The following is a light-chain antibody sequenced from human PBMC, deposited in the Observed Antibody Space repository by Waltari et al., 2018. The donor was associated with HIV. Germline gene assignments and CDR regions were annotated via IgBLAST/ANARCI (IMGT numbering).Light chain of an antibody. Sequence: QSARTQSASVPGSPGQSLTISCTGTSSDVGSSNLVSWYPHHPGKAPKLMIYEVNKRPSGVSNRFSGSKSGNTASLTISGLQAEDEADYYCCSYAGSSTSVVFGGGTKLTVL. J-gene: IGLJ2*01. V-gene: IGLV2-23*02. CDR2: EVN. CDR1: SSDVGSSNL. CDR3: CSYAGSSTSVV.